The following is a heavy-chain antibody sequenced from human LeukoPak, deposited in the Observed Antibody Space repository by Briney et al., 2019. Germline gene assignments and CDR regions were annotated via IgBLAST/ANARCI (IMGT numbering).Heavy chain of an antibody. Sequence: GGSLRLSCAASGFTVSSNYMSWVRQAPGKGLEWVSVIYSGGSTYYADSVKGRFTISRHNSKNTLYLQMNSLRAEDTAVYYCAGGGRFITSSFDYWGQGTLVTVSS. J-gene: IGHJ4*02. D-gene: IGHD1-20*01. CDR1: GFTVSSNY. CDR2: IYSGGST. V-gene: IGHV3-53*04. CDR3: AGGGRFITSSFDY.